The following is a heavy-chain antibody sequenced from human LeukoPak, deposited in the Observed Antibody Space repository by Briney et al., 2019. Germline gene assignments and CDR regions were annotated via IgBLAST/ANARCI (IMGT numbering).Heavy chain of an antibody. D-gene: IGHD3-22*01. J-gene: IGHJ4*02. V-gene: IGHV4-34*01. CDR1: GGSISSYY. CDR3: ARVDYDSSGYYYYGY. CDR2: INHSGST. Sequence: SETLSLTCTVSGGSISSYYWSWIRQPPGKGLEWIGEINHSGSTNYNPSLKSRVTISVDTSKNQFSLKLSSVTAADTAVYYCARVDYDSSGYYYYGYWGQGTLVTVSS.